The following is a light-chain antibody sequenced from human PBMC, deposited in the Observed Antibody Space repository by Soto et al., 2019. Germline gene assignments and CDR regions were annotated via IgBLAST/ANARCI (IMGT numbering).Light chain of an antibody. CDR2: DVS. J-gene: IGLJ1*01. CDR1: SSHVGGSNY. Sequence: QSVLTQPASVSGSPGQSITVSCTGTSSHVGGSNYVSWYQHHPGKAPTLMIYDVSNRPSGVSNRFSGSKSGNTASLTISGLQAEDEADYYCSSYTSSITLYDFGTGTKV. CDR3: SSYTSSITLYD. V-gene: IGLV2-14*01.